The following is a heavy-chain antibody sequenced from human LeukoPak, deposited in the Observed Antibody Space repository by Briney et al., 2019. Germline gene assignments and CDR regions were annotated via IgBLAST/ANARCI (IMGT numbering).Heavy chain of an antibody. D-gene: IGHD4-11*01. CDR3: ARTRLGSNYDMYYFDY. J-gene: IGHJ4*02. CDR1: GGSISSGGYY. CDR2: IYHSGST. Sequence: ASQTLSLTCTVSGGSISSGGYYWGWIRQPPGKGLEWIGYIYHSGSTYYNPSLKSRVTISVDRSKNQFSLKLSSVTAADTAVYYCARTRLGSNYDMYYFDYWGQGTLVTVSS. V-gene: IGHV4-30-2*01.